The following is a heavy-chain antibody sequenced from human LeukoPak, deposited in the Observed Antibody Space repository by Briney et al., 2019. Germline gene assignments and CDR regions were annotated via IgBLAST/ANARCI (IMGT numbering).Heavy chain of an antibody. CDR3: ARGGELAIFRVVTPLDY. CDR2: ISTSNGKT. D-gene: IGHD3-3*01. V-gene: IGHV1-18*01. CDR1: GYTFSNYG. J-gene: IGHJ4*02. Sequence: GASVKVSCKASGYTFSNYGISWVRQAPGQGLEWMGWISTSNGKTYYAQKVQGRVTMTTDTSTSIVSMELRSLRSDDTAVYYCARGGELAIFRVVTPLDYWGQGTLVTVSS.